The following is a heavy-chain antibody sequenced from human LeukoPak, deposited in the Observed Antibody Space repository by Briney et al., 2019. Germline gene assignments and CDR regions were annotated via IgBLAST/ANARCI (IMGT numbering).Heavy chain of an antibody. CDR3: ARGYSSGWAI. CDR2: ISSSSSTI. D-gene: IGHD6-19*01. V-gene: IGHV3-48*01. CDR1: GFTFSSHG. Sequence: PGGTLRLSCAASGFTFSSHGMNWVRQAPGKGLEWVSYISSSSSTIYYADSVKGRFTISRDNAKNSLYLQMNSLRAEDTAVYYCARGYSSGWAIWGQGTLVTVSS. J-gene: IGHJ4*02.